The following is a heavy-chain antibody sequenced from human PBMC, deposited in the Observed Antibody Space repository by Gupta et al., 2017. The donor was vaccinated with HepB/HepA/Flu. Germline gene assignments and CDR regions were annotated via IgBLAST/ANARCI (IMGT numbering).Heavy chain of an antibody. Sequence: EVQLLESGGGLVQPGGSLRLSCAASGFTFSNSAMSWVRQAPGKGLEWVSGLSGSGASTYYADSVKGRFTISRDNAKNTLFLQVNSLRVENTAIYCCAKAPAANIDFYYYGMDVWGQGTTVTVSS. J-gene: IGHJ6*02. V-gene: IGHV3-23*01. CDR3: AKAPAANIDFYYYGMDV. CDR2: LSGSGAST. CDR1: GFTFSNSA. D-gene: IGHD6-13*01.